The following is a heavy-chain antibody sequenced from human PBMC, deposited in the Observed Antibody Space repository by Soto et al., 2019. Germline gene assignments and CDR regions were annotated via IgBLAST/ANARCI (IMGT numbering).Heavy chain of an antibody. J-gene: IGHJ6*02. CDR3: AKDVDALARVGGMDV. Sequence: LRLSCAASGFTFSSYGMHWVRQAPGKGLEWVAVISYDGSNKYYADSVKGRFTISRDNSKNTLYLQMNSLRAEDTAVYYCAKDVDALARVGGMDVWGQGNTVTVSS. CDR2: ISYDGSNK. CDR1: GFTFSSYG. D-gene: IGHD6-6*01. V-gene: IGHV3-30*18.